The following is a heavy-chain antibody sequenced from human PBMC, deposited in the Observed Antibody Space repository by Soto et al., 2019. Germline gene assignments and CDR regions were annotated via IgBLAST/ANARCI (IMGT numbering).Heavy chain of an antibody. CDR1: GYTFNSYG. Sequence: QVQLVQSGAEVKKPGASVKVSCKASGYTFNSYGISWVRQTPGQGLEWIGWISAYTGNTNYAQKLQGRVIMTTDTSTSTAYMELRSLISDDTAVFYCARQLIWLQSPLDYWGQGTLVTVSS. V-gene: IGHV1-18*01. J-gene: IGHJ4*02. CDR2: ISAYTGNT. D-gene: IGHD5-12*01. CDR3: ARQLIWLQSPLDY.